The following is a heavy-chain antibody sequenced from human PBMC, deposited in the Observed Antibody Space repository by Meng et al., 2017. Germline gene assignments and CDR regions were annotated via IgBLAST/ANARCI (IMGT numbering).Heavy chain of an antibody. D-gene: IGHD3-16*01. CDR3: ARVRLWGRPTNDAFDI. Sequence: SETLSLTCTVSGYSISSGYYWGWIRQPPGKGLEWIGYIYYSGSTNYNPSLKSRVTISVDTSKNQFSLKLSSVTAADTAVYYCARVRLWGRPTNDAFDIWGQGTMVTVSS. CDR2: IYYSGST. CDR1: GYSISSGYY. J-gene: IGHJ3*02. V-gene: IGHV4-61*01.